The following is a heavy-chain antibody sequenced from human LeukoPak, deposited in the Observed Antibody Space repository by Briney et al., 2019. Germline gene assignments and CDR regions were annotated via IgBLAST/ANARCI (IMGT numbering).Heavy chain of an antibody. V-gene: IGHV3-30-3*01. D-gene: IGHD5-18*01. J-gene: IGHJ4*02. Sequence: GGSLGLTCAASGFTFSSYAMHWVRQAPGKGLEWVAVISYDGSNKYYADSVKGRFTISRDNSKNTLYLQMNSLRAEDRAVYYCARVGGYSYDHPFDYWGQGTLVTVSS. CDR1: GFTFSSYA. CDR2: ISYDGSNK. CDR3: ARVGGYSYDHPFDY.